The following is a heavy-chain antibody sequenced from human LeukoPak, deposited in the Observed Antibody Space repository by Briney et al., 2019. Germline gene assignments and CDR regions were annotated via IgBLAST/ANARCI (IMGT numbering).Heavy chain of an antibody. V-gene: IGHV3-74*01. CDR1: GFTFSTYW. CDR3: AITRDFDY. Sequence: PGGSLRLSCAASGFTFSTYWMHWVRQTPGKGLVWVSRINNDGTTTTYADSVKGRFTISRDNAKNTLFLQMNSLRAEDTAVYYCAITRDFDYGGQGTLVTVSS. J-gene: IGHJ4*02. CDR2: INNDGTTT. D-gene: IGHD5-24*01.